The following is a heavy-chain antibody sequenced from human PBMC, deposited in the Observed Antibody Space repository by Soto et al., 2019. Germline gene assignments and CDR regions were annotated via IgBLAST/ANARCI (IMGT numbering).Heavy chain of an antibody. CDR2: IYPGDSDT. D-gene: IGHD3-9*01. Sequence: GESLKISCKGSGYGFTNYWIGWVRQMPGKGLAWMGIIYPGDSDTRYSPSFQGQVTISADKSISTAYLQWSILKASDTAMYYCWRHHMTSKAVLNISGQGTMVSVSS. J-gene: IGHJ3*02. CDR3: WRHHMTSKAVLNI. CDR1: GYGFTNYW. V-gene: IGHV5-51*01.